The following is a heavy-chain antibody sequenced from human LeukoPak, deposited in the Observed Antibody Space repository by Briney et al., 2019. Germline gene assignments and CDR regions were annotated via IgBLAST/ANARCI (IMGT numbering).Heavy chain of an antibody. D-gene: IGHD3-16*01. CDR1: GFTFSSYS. CDR2: ISSSSSSI. J-gene: IGHJ4*02. V-gene: IGHV3-48*01. Sequence: GGSLRLSCAASGFTFSSYSMNWVRQAPGKGLEWVSYISSSSSSIYYVDSVKGRFTISRDNAKNSLYLQMNSLRPEDTAVYYCARISRYGLDYWGQGTLVTVSS. CDR3: ARISRYGLDY.